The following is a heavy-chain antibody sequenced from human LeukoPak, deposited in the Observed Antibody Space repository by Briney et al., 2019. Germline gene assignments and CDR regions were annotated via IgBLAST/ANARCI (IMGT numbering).Heavy chain of an antibody. J-gene: IGHJ4*02. CDR2: ISSSSSYI. Sequence: PGGFLRLSCAASGFTFSTYSMNWVRQAPGKGLEWVSSISSSSSYIYYADSVKGRFTISRDNAKNSLYLQMNSLRVEDTAVYYCARDEYGGYGVDYWDQGSLVTVSS. V-gene: IGHV3-21*01. D-gene: IGHD4-17*01. CDR3: ARDEYGGYGVDY. CDR1: GFTFSTYS.